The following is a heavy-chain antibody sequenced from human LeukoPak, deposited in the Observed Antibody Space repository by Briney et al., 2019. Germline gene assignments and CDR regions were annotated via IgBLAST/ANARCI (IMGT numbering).Heavy chain of an antibody. Sequence: PGGSLRLSCAASGFTFSSSAMSWVRQAPGKGLEWVSAISNNGGYTYYADSVKGRFTISRDNSKNTLYLQMNSLRAEDTAVYYCARGPKGSSWFWGQGTLVTVSS. CDR1: GFTFSSSA. CDR2: ISNNGGYT. CDR3: ARGPKGSSWF. J-gene: IGHJ4*02. V-gene: IGHV3-23*01. D-gene: IGHD6-13*01.